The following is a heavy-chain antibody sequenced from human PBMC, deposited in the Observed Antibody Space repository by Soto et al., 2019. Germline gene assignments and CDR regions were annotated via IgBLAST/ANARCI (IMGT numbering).Heavy chain of an antibody. V-gene: IGHV1-69*01. J-gene: IGHJ6*02. Sequence: VQLVQSGAEVKKPGSSVKVSCKASGGTFSSYAISWVRQAPGQGLEWLGGIIPIFGTANYAQKFQGRVTITADESTSTAYMELSSLRSEDTAVYYCARDGMATITWGYGMDVWGQGTTVTVSS. CDR2: IIPIFGTA. CDR1: GGTFSSYA. D-gene: IGHD5-12*01. CDR3: ARDGMATITWGYGMDV.